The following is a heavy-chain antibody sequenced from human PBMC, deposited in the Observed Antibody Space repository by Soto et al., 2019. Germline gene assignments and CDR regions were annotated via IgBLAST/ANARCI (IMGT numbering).Heavy chain of an antibody. CDR1: GFTFSSYA. V-gene: IGHV3-23*01. J-gene: IGHJ4*02. Sequence: GGSLRLSCAASGFTFSSYAMSWVRQAPGKGLEWVSAISGSGGSTYYADSVKGRFTISRDNSKNTLYLQMNSLRAEDTAVYYCAKAMGYCSSISCNDDSSYRPATYYFYYWSQGSLVTVSA. CDR2: ISGSGGST. CDR3: AKAMGYCSSISCNDDSSYRPATYYFYY. D-gene: IGHD2-2*01.